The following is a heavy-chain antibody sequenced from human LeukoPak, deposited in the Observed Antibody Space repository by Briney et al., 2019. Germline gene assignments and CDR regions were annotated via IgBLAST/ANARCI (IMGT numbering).Heavy chain of an antibody. CDR1: GFTVSPNY. CDR2: ISSSRSFT. V-gene: IGHV3-11*03. CDR3: ARLRGYSYGLDY. J-gene: IGHJ4*02. D-gene: IGHD5-18*01. Sequence: GGSLRLSCAASGFTVSPNYMSWIRQAPGKGLEWVSYISSSRSFTNYADSVKGRFTISRDTAKNSLYLQMNSLRAEDTAVYYCARLRGYSYGLDYWGQGILVTVSS.